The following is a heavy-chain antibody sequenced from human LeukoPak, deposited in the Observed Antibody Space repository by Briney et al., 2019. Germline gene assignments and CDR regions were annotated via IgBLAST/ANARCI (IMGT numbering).Heavy chain of an antibody. J-gene: IGHJ4*02. CDR3: ARISEMASIPAQSPHWDY. CDR2: ISAYNGNT. D-gene: IGHD5-24*01. Sequence: ASVKVSCKASGYTFTSYGISWVRQAPGQGLEWMGWISAYNGNTNYAQKLQGRVTMTTDTSTSTAYMELRSLRSDDTAVYYCARISEMASIPAQSPHWDYWGQGTLVAVSS. CDR1: GYTFTSYG. V-gene: IGHV1-18*01.